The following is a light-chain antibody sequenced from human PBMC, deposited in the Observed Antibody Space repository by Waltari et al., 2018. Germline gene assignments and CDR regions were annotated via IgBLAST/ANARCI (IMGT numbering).Light chain of an antibody. CDR2: KAS. CDR3: QQRNSYPWT. Sequence: DIQLTQSPSSLSASVGDRVTITCRASQGISSYLAWYQQKPGKAPKLLIYKASSLQSGVQSRFSGSGSRTEFTLTISSLQPEDFAVYYCQQRNSYPWTFGQGTKVEIK. J-gene: IGKJ1*01. CDR1: QGISSY. V-gene: IGKV1-9*01.